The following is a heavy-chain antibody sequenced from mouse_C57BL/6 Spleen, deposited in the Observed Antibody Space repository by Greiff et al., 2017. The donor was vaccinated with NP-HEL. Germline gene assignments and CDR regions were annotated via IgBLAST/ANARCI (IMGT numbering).Heavy chain of an antibody. CDR1: GYTFTSYW. J-gene: IGHJ2*01. Sequence: QVQLKQPGAELVMPGASVKLSCKASGYTFTSYWMHWVKQRPGQGLEWIGEIDPSDSYTNYNQKFKGKSTLTVDKSSSTAYMQLSSLTSEDSAVYYCARSLFYYGSTEFPYFDYWGQGTTLTVSS. CDR2: IDPSDSYT. D-gene: IGHD1-1*01. CDR3: ARSLFYYGSTEFPYFDY. V-gene: IGHV1-69*01.